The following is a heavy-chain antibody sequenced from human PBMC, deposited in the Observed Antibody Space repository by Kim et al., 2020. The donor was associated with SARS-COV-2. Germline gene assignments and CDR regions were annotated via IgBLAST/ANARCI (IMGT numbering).Heavy chain of an antibody. CDR3: ARGSGSYYFDF. D-gene: IGHD1-26*01. V-gene: IGHV3-74*01. Sequence: GGSPRLSCSASGFTFSGYWMHWVRQAPGKGLVWVFGISTDGSNTRYADSVKGRFTISRDNAKNTLYLQMNSLRDEDTAVYYCARGSGSYYFDFWGQGTLVTVSS. CDR2: ISTDGSNT. J-gene: IGHJ4*02. CDR1: GFTFSGYW.